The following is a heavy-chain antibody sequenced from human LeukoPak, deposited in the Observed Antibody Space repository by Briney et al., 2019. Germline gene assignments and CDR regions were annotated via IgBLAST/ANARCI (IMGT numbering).Heavy chain of an antibody. CDR3: ARDYTVEMVFDY. V-gene: IGHV3-23*01. Sequence: GGSLRLSCAASGFTFSSYAMSWVRQAPGKGLEWVSAISGSGGSTYYADSVKGRFTTSRDNSKNTLYLQMNSLRAEDTAVYYCARDYTVEMVFDYWGQGTLVTVSS. J-gene: IGHJ4*02. CDR2: ISGSGGST. D-gene: IGHD5-24*01. CDR1: GFTFSSYA.